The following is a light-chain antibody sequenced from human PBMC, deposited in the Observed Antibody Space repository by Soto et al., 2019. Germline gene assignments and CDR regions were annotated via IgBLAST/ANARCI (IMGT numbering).Light chain of an antibody. CDR2: AAS. CDR1: QSIGKY. V-gene: IGKV1-39*01. CDR3: QQTYNTPLT. J-gene: IGKJ4*01. Sequence: DIQMTLSPSSLSASVGDRVTITCRASQSIGKYLSWFQQTPGNAPKLLIYAASGLQSGVPSRFSGSGSGTDFTLTINSLQREDFATYYCQQTYNTPLTFGGGTKVDIK.